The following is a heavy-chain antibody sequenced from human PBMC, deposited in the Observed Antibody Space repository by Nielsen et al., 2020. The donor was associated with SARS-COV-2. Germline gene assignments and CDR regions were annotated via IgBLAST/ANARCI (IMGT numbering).Heavy chain of an antibody. CDR2: SDHSWRI. D-gene: IGHD2-2*01. V-gene: IGHV4-59*08. J-gene: IGHJ3*02. CDR3: ARLPAGTGSFDI. Sequence: SETLSLTCAVSGGSIRNTYWGWIRQPPGKRLEWIAYSDHSWRINYNPSLKSRATISADTSKDQISLKLTSVTAADTAVYYCARLPAGTGSFDIWGQGTMVTVSS. CDR1: GGSIRNTY.